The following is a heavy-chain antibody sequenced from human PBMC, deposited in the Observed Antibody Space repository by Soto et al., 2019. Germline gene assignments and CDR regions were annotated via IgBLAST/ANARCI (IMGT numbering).Heavy chain of an antibody. V-gene: IGHV4-34*01. CDR3: ARGFVXIVTVQGDAPDKYYFDS. CDR1: GGSFSGYY. CDR2: INHSGNT. D-gene: IGHD3-22*01. J-gene: IGHJ4*02. Sequence: KPSETLSLTCAVYGGSFSGYYWSWIRQSPGKGLEWIGEINHSGNTNQNPSLKSRVTISVDTSKNQFSLKLRSLTAADTAVYYCARGFVXIVTVQGDAPDKYYFDSWGQGTLVTVSS.